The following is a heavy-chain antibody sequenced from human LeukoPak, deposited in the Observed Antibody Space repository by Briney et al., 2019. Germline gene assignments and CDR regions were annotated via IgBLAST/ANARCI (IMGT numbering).Heavy chain of an antibody. D-gene: IGHD1-7*01. Sequence: SETLSLTCTVSGGSISSSSYFWGWIRQPPGKGLEWIGSIYYSGSTYYNPSLKSRVRISVDMSKNQFSLKLSSVTAADTAVYYCARGAGTGTTLDYWGQGTLVTVSS. CDR2: IYYSGST. J-gene: IGHJ4*02. CDR3: ARGAGTGTTLDY. CDR1: GGSISSSSYF. V-gene: IGHV4-39*07.